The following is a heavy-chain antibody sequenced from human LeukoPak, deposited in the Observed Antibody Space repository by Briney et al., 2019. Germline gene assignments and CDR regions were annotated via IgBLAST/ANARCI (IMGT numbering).Heavy chain of an antibody. Sequence: SETLSLTCAVYGGSFSDYYWSWIRQPPGKGLEWIGYIYYSGSTYYNPSLKSRVTISVDTSKNQFSLKLSSVTAADTAVYYCARTTYSSSWYRHYYYYGMDVWGQGTTVTVSS. CDR1: GGSFSDYY. D-gene: IGHD6-13*01. J-gene: IGHJ6*02. CDR3: ARTTYSSSWYRHYYYYGMDV. V-gene: IGHV4-34*01. CDR2: IYYSGST.